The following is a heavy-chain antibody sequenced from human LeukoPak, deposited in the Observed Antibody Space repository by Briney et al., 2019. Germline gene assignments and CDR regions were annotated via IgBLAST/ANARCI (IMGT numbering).Heavy chain of an antibody. CDR3: TLSGY. J-gene: IGHJ4*02. V-gene: IGHV3-23*01. CDR2: ISDSGGST. D-gene: IGHD2-15*01. CDR1: GFSFSTFA. Sequence: GGSLRLSCAASGFSFSTFAMNWVRQAPGKGLEWVSAISDSGGSTYYADSVKGRFTISRDNAKNSLYLQMNSLRAEDTAVYYCTLSGYWGQGTLVTVSS.